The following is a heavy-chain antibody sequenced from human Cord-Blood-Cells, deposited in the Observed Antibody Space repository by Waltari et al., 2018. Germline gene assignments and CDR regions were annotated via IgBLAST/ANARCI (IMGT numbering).Heavy chain of an antibody. J-gene: IGHJ3*02. V-gene: IGHV1-3*01. CDR3: ARVRCGGDCYSGLDAFDI. D-gene: IGHD2-21*01. CDR2: INAGNGNT. CDR1: GYTFTSYA. Sequence: QVQLVQSGAEVKKPGASVKVSCQASGYTFTSYALPWGPQAPGPRLEWMGWINAGNGNTKYSQKFQGRVTITRDTSASTAYMELSSLRSEDTAVYYCARVRCGGDCYSGLDAFDIWGQGTMVTVSS.